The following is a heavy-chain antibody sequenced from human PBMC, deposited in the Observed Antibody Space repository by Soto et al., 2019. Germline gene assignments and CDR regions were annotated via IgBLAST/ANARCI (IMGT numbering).Heavy chain of an antibody. Sequence: QVQLVESGGGVVQPGRSLRLSCAASGFTFSSYAMHWVRQAPGKGLEWVAVISYDGSNKYYADSVKGRFTISRDNSKNTLYLQMNSLRAEDTAVYYCAREDALVPNGMDVWGQGTTVTVSS. CDR1: GFTFSSYA. CDR2: ISYDGSNK. D-gene: IGHD2-2*01. CDR3: AREDALVPNGMDV. V-gene: IGHV3-30-3*01. J-gene: IGHJ6*02.